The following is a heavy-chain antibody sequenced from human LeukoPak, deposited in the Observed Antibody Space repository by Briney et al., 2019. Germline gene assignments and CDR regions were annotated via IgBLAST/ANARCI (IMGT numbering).Heavy chain of an antibody. CDR2: INWNGGST. CDR3: GRAGYYDSRDDVFDI. V-gene: IGHV3-20*04. J-gene: IGHJ3*02. D-gene: IGHD3-22*01. Sequence: PGGSLRLFCAASGFIFDVYGTSWVRHATGKGMEWVSGINWNGGSTGYADSVKDRFTISRDNAKNSMYLQMNSLRAEDTALYYCGRAGYYDSRDDVFDIWGEGTMVTVSS. CDR1: GFIFDVYG.